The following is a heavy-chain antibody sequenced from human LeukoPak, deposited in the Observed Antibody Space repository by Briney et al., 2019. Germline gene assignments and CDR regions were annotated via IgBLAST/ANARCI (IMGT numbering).Heavy chain of an antibody. V-gene: IGHV4-61*08. Sequence: SETLSLTCTVSGGSISSGGYYWSWIRQHPGKGLEWIGYIYTSGSTNYNPSLKSRVAISIDTSKNQFSLELSSVTAADTAVYYCARHTTMIRGDWFDPWGQGTLVSVSS. CDR3: ARHTTMIRGDWFDP. CDR1: GGSISSGGYY. J-gene: IGHJ5*02. D-gene: IGHD3-10*01. CDR2: IYTSGST.